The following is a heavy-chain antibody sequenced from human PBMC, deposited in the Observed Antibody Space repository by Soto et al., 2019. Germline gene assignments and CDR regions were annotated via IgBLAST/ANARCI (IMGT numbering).Heavy chain of an antibody. V-gene: IGHV4-59*02. J-gene: IGHJ6*02. CDR3: ASSDGKAMVSDYYGMDV. CDR1: GGSVSSYY. Sequence: SETLSLTCTVSGGSVSSYYWSWIRQPPGKGLEWIGYIYYSGSTNYNPSLKSRVTISVDTSKNQFSLKLSSVTAADTAVYYCASSDGKAMVSDYYGMDVWGQGTTVTVSS. D-gene: IGHD5-18*01. CDR2: IYYSGST.